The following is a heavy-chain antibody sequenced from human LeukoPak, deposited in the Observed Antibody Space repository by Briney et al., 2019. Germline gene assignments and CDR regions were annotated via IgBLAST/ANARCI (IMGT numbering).Heavy chain of an antibody. CDR2: ISGSGSST. CDR1: GFTFGSYA. CDR3: AKDGRMSSAERYYFDY. Sequence: GGSLRLSCAASGFTFGSYAMNWVRQAPGKGLEWVSVISGSGSSTYYADSVKGRFTISRDNSKNTLYLQVNSLRAEDTAVYYCAKDGRMSSAERYYFDYWGQGTLVTVSS. J-gene: IGHJ4*02. D-gene: IGHD3-22*01. V-gene: IGHV3-23*01.